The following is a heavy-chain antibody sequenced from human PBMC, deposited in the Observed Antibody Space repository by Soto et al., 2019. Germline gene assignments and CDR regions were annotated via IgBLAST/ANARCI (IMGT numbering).Heavy chain of an antibody. V-gene: IGHV3-23*01. CDR2: ISGSGGST. CDR1: GFTFISYA. D-gene: IGHD3-22*01. J-gene: IGHJ3*02. Sequence: WGSLRLSCAASGFTFISYAMIFFRHSPFKGLEWVSAISGSGGSTYYADSVKGRFTISRDNSKNTLYLQMNSLRAEDTAVYYCAKDRYYDSSSPDAFDIWGQGTMVTVSS. CDR3: AKDRYYDSSSPDAFDI.